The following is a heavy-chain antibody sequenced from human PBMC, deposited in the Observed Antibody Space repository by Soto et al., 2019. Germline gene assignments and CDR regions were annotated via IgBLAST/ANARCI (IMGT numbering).Heavy chain of an antibody. CDR2: LKGKTDGGTT. V-gene: IGHV3-15*01. CDR1: GFTFSNAW. D-gene: IGHD4-17*01. Sequence: EVQLVESGGGLVKPGGSLRLSCAASGFTFSNAWMSWVRQAPGKGREGVGGLKGKTDGGTTDYAAPVKGRFTISRDDSKNTLYLQMNSLKTEDTAVYYCTTVANYGDYGGNYYYYYMDVWGKGTTVTVSS. CDR3: TTVANYGDYGGNYYYYYMDV. J-gene: IGHJ6*03.